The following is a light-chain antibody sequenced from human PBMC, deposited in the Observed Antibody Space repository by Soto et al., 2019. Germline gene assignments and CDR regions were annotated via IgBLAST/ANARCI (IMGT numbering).Light chain of an antibody. V-gene: IGLV1-44*01. J-gene: IGLJ3*02. CDR3: SSYTSSSFGV. Sequence: QSVLTQPPSASGTPGVRVTISCSGSSSNFAVNTVNWYQQVPGTAPKLLIYSNNQRPSGVPDRFSASKSVTSASLAISGLQSEDEADYYCSSYTSSSFGVFGGGTKLTVL. CDR2: SNN. CDR1: SSNFAVNT.